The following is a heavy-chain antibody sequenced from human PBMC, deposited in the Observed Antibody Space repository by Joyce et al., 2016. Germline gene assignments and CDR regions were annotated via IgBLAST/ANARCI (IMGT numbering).Heavy chain of an antibody. Sequence: QVQLQESGPGLVKPSETLSLTCTVSGGSISGYYWNWIRQPPGKGLECIGYIYYSGSTNYNPSLRSRVTISVDTSKNQFSLKLSSVTAADTAVYYCARQVSPDYGDYYFDYWGQGTLVTVSS. V-gene: IGHV4-59*08. CDR1: GGSISGYY. CDR2: IYYSGST. CDR3: ARQVSPDYGDYYFDY. D-gene: IGHD4-17*01. J-gene: IGHJ4*02.